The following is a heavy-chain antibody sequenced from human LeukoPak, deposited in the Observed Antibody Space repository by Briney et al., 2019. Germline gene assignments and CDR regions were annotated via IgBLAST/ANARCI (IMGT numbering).Heavy chain of an antibody. CDR3: ARHAPVPTVTDYYYAMDV. D-gene: IGHD4-11*01. CDR1: EYSFTNYW. V-gene: IGHV5-10-1*01. J-gene: IGHJ6*04. CDR2: IDPSDSYT. Sequence: GESLRVSCKGFEYSFTNYWISWVRQMPGKGLEWMGRIDPSDSYTNYSPSFQGHVTISADKSNSTTYLQWSSLKASDTAMYYCARHAPVPTVTDYYYAMDVWGKGTTVTVSS.